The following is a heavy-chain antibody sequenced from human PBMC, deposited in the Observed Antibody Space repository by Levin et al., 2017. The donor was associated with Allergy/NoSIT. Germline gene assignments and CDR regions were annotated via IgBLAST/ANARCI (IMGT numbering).Heavy chain of an antibody. V-gene: IGHV3-21*03. Sequence: GGSLRLSCAASGFTFSTYTMNWVRQAPGKGLEWVSSISSSGNYIYYADSMKGRFTISRDNAKNSLFLQMNSLRAEDTAVYYCARANYVDPPRYDYWRQGSLVTVSS. J-gene: IGHJ4*02. CDR2: ISSSGNYI. D-gene: IGHD4-17*01. CDR1: GFTFSTYT. CDR3: ARANYVDPPRYDY.